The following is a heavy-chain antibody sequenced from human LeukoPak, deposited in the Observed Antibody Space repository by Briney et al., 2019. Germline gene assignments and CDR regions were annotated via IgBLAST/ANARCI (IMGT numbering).Heavy chain of an antibody. CDR1: GASISAFH. CDR2: IYSSGST. CDR3: ARKDGDY. V-gene: IGHV4-4*07. J-gene: IGHJ4*02. Sequence: PSETLSLTCTVSGASISAFHWTWFRQPAGKGLEWIGLIYSSGSTLFNPSLKSRVAMSVDLTKNQLSLKLTSVTAADTAMYYCARKDGDYWGRGTLVTVSS.